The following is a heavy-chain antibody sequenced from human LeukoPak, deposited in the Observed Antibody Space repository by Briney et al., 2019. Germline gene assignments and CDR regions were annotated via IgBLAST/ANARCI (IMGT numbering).Heavy chain of an antibody. D-gene: IGHD1-26*01. CDR1: GGSISSGGYS. J-gene: IGHJ6*02. CDR3: ARDGSIRGYYYGMDV. V-gene: IGHV4-30-2*01. CDR2: IYHSGST. Sequence: SQTLSLTCAVSGGSISSGGYSWSWIRQPPGKGLEWIGYIYHSGSTYYNPSLKSRVTISVDRSKNQFSLKLSSVTAADTAVYYCARDGSIRGYYYGMDVWGQGTTVTVSS.